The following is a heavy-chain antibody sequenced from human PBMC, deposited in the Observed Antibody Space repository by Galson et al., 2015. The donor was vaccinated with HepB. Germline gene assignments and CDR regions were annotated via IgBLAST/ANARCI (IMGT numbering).Heavy chain of an antibody. CDR1: GFTVRSHY. J-gene: IGHJ4*02. V-gene: IGHV3-53*01. Sequence: SLRLSCAASGFTVRSHYMTWVRQAPGKGLEWVSVIYSGGSTYYGDSVKGRFTISRDNSKNTLYLQMNSLRAEDTAVYYCAGGYSYGYSVYWGQGTLVTVSS. CDR3: AGGYSYGYSVY. CDR2: IYSGGST. D-gene: IGHD5-18*01.